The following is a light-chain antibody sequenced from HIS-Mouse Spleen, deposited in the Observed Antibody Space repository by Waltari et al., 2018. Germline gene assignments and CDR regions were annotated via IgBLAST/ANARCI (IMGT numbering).Light chain of an antibody. CDR3: SSYTSSSTV. J-gene: IGLJ1*01. V-gene: IGLV2-18*02. CDR2: EVS. Sequence: QSALTQPASVSGSPGQSITISCTGTSSDVGSYNRVSWYQQPPGTAPQLMIYEVSNRPSGVPDRFSGSKSGNTASLTISGLQAEDEADYYCSSYTSSSTVFGTGTKVTVL. CDR1: SSDVGSYNR.